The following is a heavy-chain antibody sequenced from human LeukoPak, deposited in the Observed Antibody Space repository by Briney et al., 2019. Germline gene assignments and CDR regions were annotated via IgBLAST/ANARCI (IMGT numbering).Heavy chain of an antibody. V-gene: IGHV4-59*12. J-gene: IGHJ4*02. CDR3: ARTNYVWGYNGY. CDR2: IYYSGST. CDR1: GGSISSYY. D-gene: IGHD3-16*01. Sequence: SETLSLTCTVSGGSISSYYWSWIRQPPGKGLEWIGYIYYSGSTNYNPSLKSRVTISVDTSKNQFSLKLSSVTAADTAVYYCARTNYVWGYNGYWGQGTLVTVSS.